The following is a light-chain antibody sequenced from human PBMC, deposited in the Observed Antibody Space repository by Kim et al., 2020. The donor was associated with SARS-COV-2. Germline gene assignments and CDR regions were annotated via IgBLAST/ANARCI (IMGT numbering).Light chain of an antibody. CDR1: SLKSFY. V-gene: IGLV3-19*01. CDR2: GQN. Sequence: SSELTQDPAVSVALGQTVRITCQGDSLKSFYASWYLQKTGQAPVLVLYGQNHRPSGIPDRISGSISGDTATLTITGFQAEDEADYYCNSRGRTGEHLVFGTGTKVTVL. CDR3: NSRGRTGEHLV. J-gene: IGLJ1*01.